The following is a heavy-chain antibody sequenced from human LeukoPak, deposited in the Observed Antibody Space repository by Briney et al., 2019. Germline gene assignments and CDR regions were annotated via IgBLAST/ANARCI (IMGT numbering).Heavy chain of an antibody. CDR1: GGSISSSRYY. V-gene: IGHV4-39*01. D-gene: IGHD1-26*01. CDR2: IYYSGST. J-gene: IGHJ4*02. CDR3: ARIVGATLFDY. Sequence: SEGLSLTCTVPGGSISSSRYYWGWIRQPPGKGLEWIGSIYYSGSTYYNPSLKSRVTISVDTSKNQFSLKLSSVTAADTAVYYCARIVGATLFDYWGQGTLVTVSS.